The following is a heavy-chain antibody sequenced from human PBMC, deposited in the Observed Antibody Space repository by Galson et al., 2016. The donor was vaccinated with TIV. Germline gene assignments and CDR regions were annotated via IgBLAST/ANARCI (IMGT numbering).Heavy chain of an antibody. D-gene: IGHD3-3*01. Sequence: QPGAEVKKPGESLRISCKGSGHRFTSKWISWVRQMPGKGLEWMGKIDLSDSYTNYSPSFQGHVTLSVDKSISTAYLQWSSLRATDTAMYYCATSRDIESLLEIYGMDVWGQGTTVTVSS. CDR1: GHRFTSKW. CDR2: IDLSDSYT. CDR3: ATSRDIESLLEIYGMDV. V-gene: IGHV5-10-1*01. J-gene: IGHJ6*02.